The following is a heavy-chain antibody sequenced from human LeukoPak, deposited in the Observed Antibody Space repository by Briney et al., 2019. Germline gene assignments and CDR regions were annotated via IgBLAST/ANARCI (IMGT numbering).Heavy chain of an antibody. CDR2: IRYDGINK. CDR3: AKLVRGYFDL. J-gene: IGHJ2*01. CDR1: GFTFSSYD. V-gene: IGHV3-30*02. D-gene: IGHD2-21*01. Sequence: GGSLRLSCAASGFTFSSYDMHWVRQAPGKGLEWVACIRYDGINKYYADSVKGRFTISRDNSKNTLYLQMNSLRAEDTAVFYCAKLVRGYFDLWGRGTLVTVSS.